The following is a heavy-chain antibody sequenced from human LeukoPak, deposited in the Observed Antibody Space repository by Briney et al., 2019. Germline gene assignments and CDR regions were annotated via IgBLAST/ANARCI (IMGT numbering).Heavy chain of an antibody. CDR1: GFTFSSYG. J-gene: IGHJ4*02. CDR2: ISYDGSNK. V-gene: IGHV3-30*03. Sequence: GGSLRLSCAASGFTFSSYGMHWVRQAPGKGLEWVAVISYDGSNKYYADSVKGRFTISRDNSKNTLYLQMNSLRAEDTAVYYCARGSAGTTDYWGQGTLVTVSS. CDR3: ARGSAGTTDY. D-gene: IGHD1-7*01.